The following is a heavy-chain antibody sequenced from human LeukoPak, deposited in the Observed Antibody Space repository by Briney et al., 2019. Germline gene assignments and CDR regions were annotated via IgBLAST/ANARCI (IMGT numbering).Heavy chain of an antibody. CDR3: ARGAGGEQWLVTPRGYFDY. D-gene: IGHD6-19*01. V-gene: IGHV4-34*01. Sequence: SETLSLTCAVYGGSFSGSFSDYYWSWIRQPPEKGLEWIGEINHSGSTKYNPSLKSRVTISLDTYKNQFSLKLTSVTAADTAVYYCARGAGGEQWLVTPRGYFDYWGQGTLVTVSS. CDR1: GGSFSGSFSDYY. J-gene: IGHJ4*02. CDR2: INHSGST.